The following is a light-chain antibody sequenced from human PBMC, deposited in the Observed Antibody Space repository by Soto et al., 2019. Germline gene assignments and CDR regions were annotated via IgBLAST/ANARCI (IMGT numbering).Light chain of an antibody. CDR1: QSVSSN. J-gene: IGKJ1*01. V-gene: IGKV3-15*01. CDR2: GAS. Sequence: EIVMTQSPATLSVSPGERATLSCRASQSVSSNLAWYQQKPGQAPRLLIYGASTRPTGIPARFSGSGSGTEFTITISSLQSEDFAVYYCQHYNNWPRTFGQGTKVEIK. CDR3: QHYNNWPRT.